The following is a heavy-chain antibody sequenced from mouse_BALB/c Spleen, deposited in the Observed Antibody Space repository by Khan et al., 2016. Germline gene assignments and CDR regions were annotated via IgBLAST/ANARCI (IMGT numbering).Heavy chain of an antibody. D-gene: IGHD2-12*01. J-gene: IGHJ3*01. V-gene: IGHV2-6-7*01. Sequence: QVQLKQSGPGLVAPSQSLSITCTVSGFSLTGYGVNWVRQPPGKGLEWLGKIWGDGRTDYNSALKSRVSISKDNSKSQVFLKMNSLQTDYTANYDCSSDYDGFAYWGQGTLVIVSA. CDR2: IWGDGRT. CDR1: GFSLTGYG. CDR3: SSDYDGFAY.